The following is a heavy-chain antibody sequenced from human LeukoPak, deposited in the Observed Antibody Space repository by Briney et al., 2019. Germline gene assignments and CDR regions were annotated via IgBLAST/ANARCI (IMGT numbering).Heavy chain of an antibody. V-gene: IGHV4-59*08. Sequence: SETLSLTCTVSGGSISTYYWSWIRQPPGKGLEWIGFIYYSGSTNYNPSLKSRVTISVDTSKNQFSLKLSPVTAADTAVYYCARLHDGYRYGADYWGQGTLVTAS. D-gene: IGHD5-18*01. J-gene: IGHJ4*02. CDR3: ARLHDGYRYGADY. CDR2: IYYSGST. CDR1: GGSISTYY.